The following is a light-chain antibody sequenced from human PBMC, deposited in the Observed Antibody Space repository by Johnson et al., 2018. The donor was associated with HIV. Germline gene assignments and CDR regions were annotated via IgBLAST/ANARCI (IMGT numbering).Light chain of an antibody. V-gene: IGLV1-51*02. J-gene: IGLJ1*01. CDR1: TYNIGNNY. CDR3: GTWNSSLSVQNYV. CDR2: ENN. Sequence: QSVLTQPPSVSAAPGQKVTISCSGSTYNIGNNYVSWYQQLPGTAPTLLIYENNKRPSGIPDRFSGSKSGTSATLGITGLQTGDEADYYCGTWNSSLSVQNYVFGTGTKVTVL.